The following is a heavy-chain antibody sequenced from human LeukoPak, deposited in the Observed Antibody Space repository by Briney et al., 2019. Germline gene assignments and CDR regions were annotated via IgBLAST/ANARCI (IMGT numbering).Heavy chain of an antibody. V-gene: IGHV4-59*01. CDR1: GGSISSYY. D-gene: IGHD6-13*01. CDR3: VRGVYIAAAQYAY. CDR2: IYYSGTT. J-gene: IGHJ4*02. Sequence: SETLSLTCTVSGGSISSYYWSWIRQPPGKGLEWIGYIYYSGTTNYNPSLKSRVTISVDTSKNQFSLKLISVTAADTAVYYCVRGVYIAAAQYAYWGQGTLVTVSS.